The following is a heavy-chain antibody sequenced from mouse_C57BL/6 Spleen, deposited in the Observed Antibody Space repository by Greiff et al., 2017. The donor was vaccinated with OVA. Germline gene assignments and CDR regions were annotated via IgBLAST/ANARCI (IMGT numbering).Heavy chain of an antibody. D-gene: IGHD2-10*02. CDR2: ISYDGSN. J-gene: IGHJ3*01. Sequence: EVQLVESGPGLVKPSQSLSLTCSVTGYSITSGYYWNWIRQFPGNKLEWMGYISYDGSNNYNPSLKNRISITRDTSKNQFFLKLNSVTTEDTATYYCANLEWFAYWGQGTLVTVSA. CDR1: GYSITSGYY. CDR3: ANLEWFAY. V-gene: IGHV3-6*01.